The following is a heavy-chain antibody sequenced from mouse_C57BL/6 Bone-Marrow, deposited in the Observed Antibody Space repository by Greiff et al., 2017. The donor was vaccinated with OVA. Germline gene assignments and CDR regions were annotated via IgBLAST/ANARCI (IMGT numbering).Heavy chain of an antibody. CDR3: TRWLLVDY. Sequence: QVQLQQSGAELVRPGASVTLSCKASGYTFPDYEMHWVKQTPVHGLDWIGAIDPETGGTAYNQKFKGQAILPADKSSSTAYMELRSLTSEDAAVYYCTRWLLVDYWGQGTTLTVSS. V-gene: IGHV1-15*01. D-gene: IGHD2-3*01. J-gene: IGHJ2*01. CDR2: IDPETGGT. CDR1: GYTFPDYE.